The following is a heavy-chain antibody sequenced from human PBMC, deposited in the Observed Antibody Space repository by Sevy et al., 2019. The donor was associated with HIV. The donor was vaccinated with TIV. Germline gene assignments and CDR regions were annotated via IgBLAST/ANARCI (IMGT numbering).Heavy chain of an antibody. Sequence: GGFLRLSCAASGFTFSSFGMHWVRQAPGKGLEWVSFISYDGSNKKYADTVKGRLTVSRDKSKNTLYLQMNSLRAEDTAVYYCAKDLDYFDSSAGPSSLIYNYYYGLEDWGPGTTVTVSS. D-gene: IGHD3-22*01. J-gene: IGHJ6*02. CDR3: AKDLDYFDSSAGPSSLIYNYYYGLED. CDR2: ISYDGSNK. CDR1: GFTFSSFG. V-gene: IGHV3-30*18.